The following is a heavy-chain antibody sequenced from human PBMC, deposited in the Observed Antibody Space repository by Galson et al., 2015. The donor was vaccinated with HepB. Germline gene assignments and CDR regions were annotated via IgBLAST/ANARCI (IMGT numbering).Heavy chain of an antibody. Sequence: SVKVSCKASGGTFSSYAISWVRQAPGQGLEWMGRIIPILGIANYAQKFQGRVTITADKSTSTAYMELSSLRSEDTAVYYCARDLPSTRITGTHTYNWFDPWGQGTLVTVSS. CDR1: GGTFSSYA. J-gene: IGHJ5*02. D-gene: IGHD1-7*01. CDR2: IIPILGIA. V-gene: IGHV1-69*04. CDR3: ARDLPSTRITGTHTYNWFDP.